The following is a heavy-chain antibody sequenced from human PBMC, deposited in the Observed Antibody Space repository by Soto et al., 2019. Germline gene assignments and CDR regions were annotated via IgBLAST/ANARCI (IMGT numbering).Heavy chain of an antibody. CDR2: ITSSGGGT. J-gene: IGHJ4*02. CDR3: AKDRRDGYNSRDY. CDR1: GFTFSAYV. Sequence: EVEVLESGGGLVQPGGSLRLSCAASGFTFSAYVMSWVRQAPGKGLEWVSSITSSGGGTYYADSVKGRFTVSRDNSKNTVYLQMNSLRAEDTAVYYCAKDRRDGYNSRDYWGQGTLVTVSS. V-gene: IGHV3-23*01. D-gene: IGHD5-12*01.